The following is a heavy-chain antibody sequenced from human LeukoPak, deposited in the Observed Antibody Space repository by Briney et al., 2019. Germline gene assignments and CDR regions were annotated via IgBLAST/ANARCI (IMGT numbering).Heavy chain of an antibody. CDR3: AKITDGEIRRFDY. V-gene: IGHV3-30*02. Sequence: PGGSLRLSCAASGFTFRSYAMHCVRQAPGKGLEGVAFIRYDGSNKDYADSVKGRFTISRDNPKNTLYLQMNSLRAEDTAVYYCAKITDGEIRRFDYWGQGTLVTVSS. CDR2: IRYDGSNK. D-gene: IGHD1-26*01. J-gene: IGHJ4*02. CDR1: GFTFRSYA.